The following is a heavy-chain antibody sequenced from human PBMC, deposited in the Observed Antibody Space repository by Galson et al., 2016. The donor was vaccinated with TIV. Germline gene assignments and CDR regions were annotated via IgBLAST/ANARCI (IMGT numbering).Heavy chain of an antibody. D-gene: IGHD2/OR15-2a*01. CDR3: AKDRITFIFRGAFDM. CDR1: GFTFSDYA. V-gene: IGHV3-23*01. Sequence: SLRLSCAASGFTFSDYAMSWVRQAPGKGLEWLSVISAKYDNAKYADSVKGRFTISRDNSTSTLYLQLDSLRADDTAIYYCAKDRITFIFRGAFDMWGQGTMVTVSS. CDR2: ISAKYDNA. J-gene: IGHJ3*02.